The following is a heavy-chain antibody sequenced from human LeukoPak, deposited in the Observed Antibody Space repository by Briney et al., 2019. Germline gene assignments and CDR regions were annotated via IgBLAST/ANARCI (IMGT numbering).Heavy chain of an antibody. D-gene: IGHD3-9*01. CDR2: INPNSGGT. Sequence: ASVKVSCKASGYTFTGYYMHWVRQAPGQGPEWTGWINPNSGGTNYAQKFQGRVSMTRDTSISTAYMELSRLRSDDTAVYYCARPELPYDDWLLYFWGQGTLVTVSS. J-gene: IGHJ4*02. CDR1: GYTFTGYY. CDR3: ARPELPYDDWLLYF. V-gene: IGHV1-2*02.